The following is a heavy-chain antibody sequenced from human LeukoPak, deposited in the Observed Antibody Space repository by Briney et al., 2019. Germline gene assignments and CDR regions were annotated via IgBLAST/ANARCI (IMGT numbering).Heavy chain of an antibody. Sequence: PGGSLRLSCAASGFTFDDYAMHWVRQAPGKGLEWVSGISWNSGSIGYADSVKGRFTISRDNAKNSLYLQMNSLRAEDTALYYCAKDGDSTMVRGLPPLDYWGQGTLVTVSS. CDR1: GFTFDDYA. CDR2: ISWNSGSI. CDR3: AKDGDSTMVRGLPPLDY. D-gene: IGHD3-10*01. J-gene: IGHJ4*02. V-gene: IGHV3-9*01.